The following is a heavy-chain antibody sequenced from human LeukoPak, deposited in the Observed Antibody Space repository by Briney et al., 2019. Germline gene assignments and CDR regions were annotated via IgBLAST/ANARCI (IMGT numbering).Heavy chain of an antibody. V-gene: IGHV1-8*01. D-gene: IGHD3-3*01. Sequence: GASVKVSCKAPGYTFTSYDINWVRQATGQGLEWMGWMNPNSGNTGYAQKFQGRVTMTRNTSISTAYMELSSLRSEDTAVYYCARETYYDFWSGYYTGYYYYYGMDVWGQGTTVTVSS. J-gene: IGHJ6*02. CDR1: GYTFTSYD. CDR2: MNPNSGNT. CDR3: ARETYYDFWSGYYTGYYYYYGMDV.